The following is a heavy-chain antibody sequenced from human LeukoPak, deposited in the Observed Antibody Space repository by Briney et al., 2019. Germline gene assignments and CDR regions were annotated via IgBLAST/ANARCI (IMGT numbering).Heavy chain of an antibody. CDR3: ARDQVSSGYSYYYYGMDV. CDR1: GGSISSGGYY. D-gene: IGHD3-22*01. V-gene: IGHV4-31*03. CDR2: IYYSGST. Sequence: SSQTLSHTCTVSGGSISSGGYYWSWIRQHPGKGLEWIGYIYYSGSTYYNPSLKSRVTISVDTSKNQFSLKLSSVTAADTAVYYCARDQVSSGYSYYYYGMDVWGQGTTVTVSS. J-gene: IGHJ6*02.